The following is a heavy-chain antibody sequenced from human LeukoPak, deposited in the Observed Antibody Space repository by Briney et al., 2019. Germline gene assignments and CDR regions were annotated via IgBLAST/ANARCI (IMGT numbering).Heavy chain of an antibody. CDR3: AKVGN. D-gene: IGHD1-1*01. Sequence: GGSLRLSCAASGFTFSNFGMNWVRQAPGKGLEWVSSISGNGASTYYADSVKGRFTISRDNSKNTVYLQMNSLRAEDTAVYYCAKVGNWGQGTMVTVSS. J-gene: IGHJ3*01. CDR2: ISGNGAST. CDR1: GFTFSNFG. V-gene: IGHV3-23*01.